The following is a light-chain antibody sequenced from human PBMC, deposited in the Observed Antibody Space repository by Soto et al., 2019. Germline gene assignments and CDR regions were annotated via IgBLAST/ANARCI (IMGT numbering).Light chain of an antibody. CDR3: QVWDPTSEPPVV. V-gene: IGLV3-21*04. Sequence: SYELTQPPSMSVAPGKTAMITCGGNNIGSKSVHWYQQKPGQAPVLVMDYRPSGIPERLSGSNSGNTATLTISRVEAGDEADEYCQVWDPTSEPPVVFGGGTKLTVL. CDR1: NIGSKS. J-gene: IGLJ3*02.